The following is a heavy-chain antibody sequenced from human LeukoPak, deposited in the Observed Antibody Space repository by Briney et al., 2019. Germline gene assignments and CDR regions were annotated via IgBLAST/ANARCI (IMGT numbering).Heavy chain of an antibody. J-gene: IGHJ4*02. CDR1: GFTFSGSA. V-gene: IGHV3-73*01. CDR3: TRHAAGGDTGGYPSDY. D-gene: IGHD2-8*02. Sequence: GGSLRLSCVTSGFTFSGSAMHWVRQVSGEGLEWIGRIRNKANSHATLYAASVKGRFIISRDDSKNTAYLQMNSLKTEDTAMYYCTRHAAGGDTGGYPSDYWGQGTLVTVSS. CDR2: IRNKANSHAT.